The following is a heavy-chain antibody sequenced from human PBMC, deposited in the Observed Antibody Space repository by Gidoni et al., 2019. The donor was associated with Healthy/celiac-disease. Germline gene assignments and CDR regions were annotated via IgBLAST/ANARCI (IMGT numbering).Heavy chain of an antibody. D-gene: IGHD3-10*01. Sequence: QVQLVESGGGVVQPGRSLRLSCAASGFTFSSYGMHWVRQAPGKGLEWVAVISDDGSNKYYADSVKGRFTISRDNSKNTLYLQMNSLRAEDTAVYYCAKSVTMVRAGGLDYWGQGTLVTVSS. V-gene: IGHV3-30*18. CDR3: AKSVTMVRAGGLDY. CDR2: ISDDGSNK. CDR1: GFTFSSYG. J-gene: IGHJ4*02.